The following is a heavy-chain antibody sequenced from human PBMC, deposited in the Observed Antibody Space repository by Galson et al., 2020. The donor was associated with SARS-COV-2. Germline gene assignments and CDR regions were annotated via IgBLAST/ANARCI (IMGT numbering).Heavy chain of an antibody. CDR3: ARAGGDYGDYGFDY. D-gene: IGHD4-17*01. Sequence: SETLSLTCTVSGGSISSYYWSWIRQPPGKGLEWIGYIYYSGSTNYNPSLKSRVTISVDTSKNQFSLKLSSVTAADTAVYYCARAGGDYGDYGFDYWGQGTLVTVSS. CDR1: GGSISSYY. V-gene: IGHV4-59*01. CDR2: IYYSGST. J-gene: IGHJ4*02.